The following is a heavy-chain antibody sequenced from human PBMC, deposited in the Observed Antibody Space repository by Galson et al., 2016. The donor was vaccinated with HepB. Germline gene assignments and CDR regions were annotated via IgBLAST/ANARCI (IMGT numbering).Heavy chain of an antibody. CDR2: TGTHNGNT. V-gene: IGHV1-18*01. J-gene: IGHJ3*02. CDR3: ARENRSYGSGTDKNVGAFEI. Sequence: SVKVSCKASGYTFISFGISWVRQAPGQGLEWMGWTGTHNGNTYYAQKFRGRVTMTTDTSTSTAYMELRSLTSDDTAVYYCARENRSYGSGTDKNVGAFEIWGQGTMVTVSS. D-gene: IGHD3-10*01. CDR1: GYTFISFG.